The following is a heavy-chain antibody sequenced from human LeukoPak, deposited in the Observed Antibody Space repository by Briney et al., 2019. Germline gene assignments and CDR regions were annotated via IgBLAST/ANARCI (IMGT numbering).Heavy chain of an antibody. CDR1: GFTFTYAW. CDR3: TRAGDYYDSSGVSIDALDI. J-gene: IGHJ3*02. Sequence: GGSLRLSCAASGFTFTYAWMNWVRQAPGEGLEWVGRIASRPAGGAIDYADSVRGRFTISRDDSKNTLYLQMNSLKTEDTAVYYCTRAGDYYDSSGVSIDALDIWGQGTLVTVSS. D-gene: IGHD3-22*01. CDR2: IASRPAGGAI. V-gene: IGHV3-15*07.